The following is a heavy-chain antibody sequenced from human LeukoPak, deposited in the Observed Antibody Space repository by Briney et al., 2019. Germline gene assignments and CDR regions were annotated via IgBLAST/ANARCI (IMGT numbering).Heavy chain of an antibody. D-gene: IGHD3-10*01. CDR2: IYYSGST. Sequence: SETLSLTCTVSGGSISSYYWSWIRQPPGKGLEWIGYIYYSGSTNYNPSLKSRVTISVGMSKNQFSLKLSSVTAADTAVYYCARVNYYGSGSYYKDWGQGTLVTVSS. J-gene: IGHJ4*02. CDR3: ARVNYYGSGSYYKD. V-gene: IGHV4-59*01. CDR1: GGSISSYY.